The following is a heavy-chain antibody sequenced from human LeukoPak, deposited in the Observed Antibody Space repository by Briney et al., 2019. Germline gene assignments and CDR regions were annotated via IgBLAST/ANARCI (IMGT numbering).Heavy chain of an antibody. V-gene: IGHV4-39*07. D-gene: IGHD4-17*01. CDR1: GGSITSSSYY. CDR3: TREYGFMTTVFHAFDI. CDR2: VYYSGNT. J-gene: IGHJ3*02. Sequence: SETLSLTCTVSGGSITSSSYYWDWIRPPPGKGLEWIGSVYYSGNTYYNPSLKSRVTISVDTSKNQFSLKLSSVTAADTAIYYCTREYGFMTTVFHAFDIWGQGTMVTVSS.